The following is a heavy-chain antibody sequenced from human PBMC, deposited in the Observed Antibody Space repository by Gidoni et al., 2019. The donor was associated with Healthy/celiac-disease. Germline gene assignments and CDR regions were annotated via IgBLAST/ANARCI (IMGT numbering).Heavy chain of an antibody. CDR2: IWYDGSNK. V-gene: IGHV3-33*01. Sequence: QVQLVESGGGVVQPGRSLRLSCAASGFTFSSYGMHWVRQAPGKGLEWVAVIWYDGSNKYYADSVKGRFTISRDNSKNTLYLQMNSLRAEDTAVYYCARDKNRGWSGYWYFDLWGRGTLVTVSS. D-gene: IGHD6-19*01. CDR1: GFTFSSYG. CDR3: ARDKNRGWSGYWYFDL. J-gene: IGHJ2*01.